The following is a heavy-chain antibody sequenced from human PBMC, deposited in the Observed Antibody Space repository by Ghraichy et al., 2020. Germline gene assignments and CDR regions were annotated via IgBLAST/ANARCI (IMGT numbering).Heavy chain of an antibody. V-gene: IGHV4-59*01. J-gene: IGHJ6*02. CDR2: IYYSGST. Sequence: SETLSLTCTVSGGSISSYYWSWIRQPPGKGLEWIGYIYYSGSTNYNPSLKSRVTISVDTSKNQFSLKLSSVTAADTAVYYCARAYYDFWSGYSPEQYGMDVWGQGTTVTVSS. CDR1: GGSISSYY. D-gene: IGHD3-3*01. CDR3: ARAYYDFWSGYSPEQYGMDV.